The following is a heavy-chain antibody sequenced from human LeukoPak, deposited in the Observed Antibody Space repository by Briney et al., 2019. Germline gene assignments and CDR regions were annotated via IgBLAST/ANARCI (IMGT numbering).Heavy chain of an antibody. CDR1: GDSIRSRSYY. V-gene: IGHV4-39*01. J-gene: IGHJ5*02. Sequence: SETLSLTCTVSGDSIRSRSYYWGWIRQPPGRGLQWIGNIYFSGDTYKNPSLKSRVTLSVDTSKNQFSLKLNSVTAADTAMYYCARHEGLYFDSNLMARWFDPWGQGTLVTVSS. CDR3: ARHEGLYFDSNLMARWFDP. CDR2: IYFSGDT. D-gene: IGHD3-22*01.